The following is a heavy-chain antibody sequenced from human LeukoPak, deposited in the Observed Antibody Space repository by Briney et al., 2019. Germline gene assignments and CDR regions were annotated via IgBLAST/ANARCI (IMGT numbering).Heavy chain of an antibody. CDR3: ESSHDSSGND. CDR2: IRKDGGAK. Sequence: GGSLRLSCAASGFPFSTYWMAWVRQAPGKGLDWVANIRKDGGAKFYAASVKGRFIISRDNAKNSLYLQMNNLRDEDTAVYYCESSHDSSGNDWGQGTLVTVYS. D-gene: IGHD3-22*01. J-gene: IGHJ4*02. V-gene: IGHV3-7*01. CDR1: GFPFSTYW.